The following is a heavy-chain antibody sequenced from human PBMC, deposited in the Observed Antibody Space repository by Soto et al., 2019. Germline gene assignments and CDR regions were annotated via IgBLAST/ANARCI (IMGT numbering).Heavy chain of an antibody. D-gene: IGHD1-20*01. V-gene: IGHV3-30*04. CDR2: ISSDGKNK. J-gene: IGHJ4*02. CDR3: AGGTPIISGTTGGY. Sequence: QVQLVESGGGVVQPGTSLRLSCEGSGITLSSYAMHWVRQGPGKGLEWVAVISSDGKNKYYADSVKGRFSISRDTSKNAMYLQVNSLRTEETAVYYCAGGTPIISGTTGGYWGQGTLVTVSS. CDR1: GITLSSYA.